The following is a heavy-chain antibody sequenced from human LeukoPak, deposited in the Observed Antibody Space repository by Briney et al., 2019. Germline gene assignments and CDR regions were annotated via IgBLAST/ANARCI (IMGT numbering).Heavy chain of an antibody. Sequence: SETLSLTCTVSGGSISSYYWSWIRQPPGKGLEWIGYIYYSGSTNYNPSLKSRVTISVDTSKNQFSLKLSSVTAADTAVYYCASGRDGYNPHYYYYYMDVWGKGTTVTVSS. J-gene: IGHJ6*03. CDR3: ASGRDGYNPHYYYYYMDV. CDR1: GGSISSYY. V-gene: IGHV4-59*01. CDR2: IYYSGST. D-gene: IGHD5-24*01.